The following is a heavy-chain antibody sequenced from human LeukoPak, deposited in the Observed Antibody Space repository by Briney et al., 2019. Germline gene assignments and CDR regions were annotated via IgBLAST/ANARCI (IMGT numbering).Heavy chain of an antibody. D-gene: IGHD3-22*01. CDR2: IQSDGSIE. J-gene: IGHJ4*02. V-gene: IGHV3-33*08. CDR3: ARDIDSTGSYWYFDY. CDR1: GFTFRMFA. Sequence: GRSLRLSCAASGFTFRMFAMHWVRQTPGKGLEWVAAIQSDGSIEYYADSVKGRLIISRDNSKNTLFLQMNSLRADDTAVYYCARDIDSTGSYWYFDYWGQGTLVTVSS.